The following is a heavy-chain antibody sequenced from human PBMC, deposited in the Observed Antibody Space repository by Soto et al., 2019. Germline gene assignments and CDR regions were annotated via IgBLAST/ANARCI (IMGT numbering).Heavy chain of an antibody. CDR1: GFTFSSYA. Sequence: GGSLRLSCAASGFTFSSYAMSWVRQAPGKGLEWVSAISGSGGSTYYADSVKGRFTISRDNSKNTLYLQMNSLRAEDTAVYYCAKDLGYSSGWTNFDYWGQGTLVTVSS. V-gene: IGHV3-23*01. D-gene: IGHD6-19*01. CDR3: AKDLGYSSGWTNFDY. CDR2: ISGSGGST. J-gene: IGHJ4*02.